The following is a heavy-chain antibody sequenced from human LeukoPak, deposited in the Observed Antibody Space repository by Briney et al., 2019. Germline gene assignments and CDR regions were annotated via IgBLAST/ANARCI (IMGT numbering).Heavy chain of an antibody. CDR2: ISSNGGST. CDR3: ARALPGTMTIDY. D-gene: IGHD1-14*01. CDR1: GFTFSSYS. J-gene: IGHJ4*02. Sequence: GGSLRLSCAASGFTFSSYSMNWVRQAPGKGPEYVSAISSNGGSTYYANSVKGRFTISRDNSKNTLYLQMGSLRAEDMAVYYCARALPGTMTIDYWGQGTLVTVSS. V-gene: IGHV3-64*01.